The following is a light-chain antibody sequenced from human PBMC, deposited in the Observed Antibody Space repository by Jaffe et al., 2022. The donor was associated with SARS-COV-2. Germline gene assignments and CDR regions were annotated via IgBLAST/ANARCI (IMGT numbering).Light chain of an antibody. J-gene: IGLJ1*01. Sequence: QSALTQPASVSGSPGQSITISCTGTSSDVGGYNYVSWYQQHPGKAPKLMIFDVSNRPSGLSNRFSGSKSGNTASLTISGLQAEDEADYYCCSYTTSSTLYVFGTGTKVTVL. CDR1: SSDVGGYNY. CDR2: DVS. CDR3: CSYTTSSTLYV. V-gene: IGLV2-14*03.